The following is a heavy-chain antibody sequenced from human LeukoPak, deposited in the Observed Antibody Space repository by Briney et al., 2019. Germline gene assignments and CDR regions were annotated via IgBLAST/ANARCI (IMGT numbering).Heavy chain of an antibody. Sequence: GGSLRLSCAASGFTVSSNYMSWVRQAPGKGLEWVSVIYSGGSTYYADSVKGRFTISRDNSKNTLYLQMNSLRAEDTAVYYCAREWDQGWFDPWGQGTLVTVSS. CDR2: IYSGGST. CDR1: GFTVSSNY. CDR3: AREWDQGWFDP. V-gene: IGHV3-53*01. D-gene: IGHD1-26*01. J-gene: IGHJ5*02.